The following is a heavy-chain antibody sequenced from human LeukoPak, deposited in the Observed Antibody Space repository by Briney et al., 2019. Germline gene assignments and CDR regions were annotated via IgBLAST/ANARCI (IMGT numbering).Heavy chain of an antibody. CDR3: ARDRGTVTIYWLDP. J-gene: IGHJ5*02. Sequence: GGSLRLSCAASGFSFSSYSMNWVRQAPGKGLEWVSYISSSSSTIYYADSVKGRFTISRDNAKNSLYLQMNSLRDEDTAVYYCARDRGTVTIYWLDPWGQGTLVTVSS. CDR2: ISSSSSTI. V-gene: IGHV3-48*02. D-gene: IGHD4-17*01. CDR1: GFSFSSYS.